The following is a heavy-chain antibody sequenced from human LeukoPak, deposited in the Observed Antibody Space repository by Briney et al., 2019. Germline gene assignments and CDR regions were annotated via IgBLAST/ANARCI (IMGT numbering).Heavy chain of an antibody. D-gene: IGHD6-19*01. CDR1: GFTFSSYW. CDR2: IKQDGSEK. Sequence: GGSLRLSCAASGFTFSSYWMSWVRQAPGKGLEWVANIKQDGSEKYYVDSVKGRFTISRDNAKNSLYLQMNSLRAEDTAAYYCAREKYSSGHYYFDYWGQGTLVTVSS. J-gene: IGHJ4*02. CDR3: AREKYSSGHYYFDY. V-gene: IGHV3-7*01.